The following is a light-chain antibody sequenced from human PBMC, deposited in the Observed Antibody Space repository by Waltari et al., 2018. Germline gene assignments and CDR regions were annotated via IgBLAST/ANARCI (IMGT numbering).Light chain of an antibody. CDR3: CSYAGSYTFV. Sequence: QSALTQPRSVSGSPGQSVTISCPGTSRYVGGYNVVSWSQQHPGKAPHLMIYDVRKRPSGVPDRFSGSKSGNTASLTISGLQAEDEADYYCCSYAGSYTFVFGGGTKLTVL. V-gene: IGLV2-11*01. J-gene: IGLJ3*02. CDR1: SRYVGGYNV. CDR2: DVR.